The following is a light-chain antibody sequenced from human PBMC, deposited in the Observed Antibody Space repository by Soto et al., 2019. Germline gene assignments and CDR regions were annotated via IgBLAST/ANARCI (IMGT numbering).Light chain of an antibody. CDR1: QSVLYSSNNKNC. CDR2: WAS. J-gene: IGKJ4*01. V-gene: IGKV4-1*01. Sequence: DIVMTQSPDSLAVSLGERATINCKSSQSVLYSSNNKNCLAWYQQKPGQPPKLLIYWASTRESGVPDRFSASGSGTEFPLTISSLQAEDVAGYYCQQYYSTFLTFGGGTKVEIK. CDR3: QQYYSTFLT.